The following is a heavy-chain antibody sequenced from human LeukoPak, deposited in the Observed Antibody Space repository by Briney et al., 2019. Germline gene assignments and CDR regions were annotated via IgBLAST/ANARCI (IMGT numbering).Heavy chain of an antibody. Sequence: SETLSLTCAVSGYSITSSSWWGWIRQPPGRGLEWIGYIYHSGTTYYNPSLQSRVTMSVDTSKNQFSLKLSSVTAADTAVYYCARAELKQWLVLDYWGQGTLVTVSS. J-gene: IGHJ4*02. CDR1: GYSITSSSW. CDR2: IYHSGTT. V-gene: IGHV4-28*01. CDR3: ARAELKQWLVLDY. D-gene: IGHD6-19*01.